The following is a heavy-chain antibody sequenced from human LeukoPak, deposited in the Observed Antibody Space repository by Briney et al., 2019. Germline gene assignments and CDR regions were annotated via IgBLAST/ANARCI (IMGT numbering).Heavy chain of an antibody. D-gene: IGHD6-13*01. CDR1: GYTFTAFY. Sequence: ASVKVSCKASGYTFTAFYMPWVRQAPGQGSDWMGWINPNSGATNYAQKFQGRVTMTRDTSISTAYMELSRLRSDDTAVYYCARAHLIAAAGYNWFDPWGQGTLVTVSS. V-gene: IGHV1-2*02. CDR3: ARAHLIAAAGYNWFDP. CDR2: INPNSGAT. J-gene: IGHJ5*02.